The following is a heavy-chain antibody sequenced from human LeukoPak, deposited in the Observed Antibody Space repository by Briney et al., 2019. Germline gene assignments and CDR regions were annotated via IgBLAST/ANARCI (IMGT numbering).Heavy chain of an antibody. CDR2: MSYDGINK. J-gene: IGHJ4*02. CDR3: AKAGVGGYYYGDF. D-gene: IGHD3-3*01. V-gene: IGHV3-30*18. Sequence: GGSLRLSCAASGFTFSNYWMHWVRQAPGKGLEWVALMSYDGINKYYVDSVKGRFTISRDNSKNTLYLQMNSLRDEDTAVYYCAKAGVGGYYYGDFWGQGTLVTVSS. CDR1: GFTFSNYW.